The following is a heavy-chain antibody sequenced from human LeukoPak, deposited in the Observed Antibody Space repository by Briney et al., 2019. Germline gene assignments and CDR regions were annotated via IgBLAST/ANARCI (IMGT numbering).Heavy chain of an antibody. Sequence: PGGSLRLSCAASGFTFSSYWMSWVRQAPGKGLEWVANIKQDGGEKYYVDSVKGRFTISRDNAKNSLYLQVNSLRAEDTAVYYCATDGGYCSRTSCYRGDYFDYWGQGTLVTVSS. CDR1: GFTFSSYW. V-gene: IGHV3-7*01. J-gene: IGHJ4*02. CDR3: ATDGGYCSRTSCYRGDYFDY. CDR2: IKQDGGEK. D-gene: IGHD2-2*02.